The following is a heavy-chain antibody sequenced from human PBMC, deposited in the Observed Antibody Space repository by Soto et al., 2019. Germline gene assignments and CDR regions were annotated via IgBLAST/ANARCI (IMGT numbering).Heavy chain of an antibody. Sequence: QVQLQQWGAGLLKPSETLSLTCAVYGGSFSGYYWSWIRQPPGKGLEWIGEINHRGSTNYNPSLKSRVAISVDTSKNQFSLKLSSVTAADTAVYYCARGRSVRNWFDPWGQGTLVTVSS. CDR1: GGSFSGYY. CDR2: INHRGST. CDR3: ARGRSVRNWFDP. D-gene: IGHD3-3*01. V-gene: IGHV4-34*01. J-gene: IGHJ5*02.